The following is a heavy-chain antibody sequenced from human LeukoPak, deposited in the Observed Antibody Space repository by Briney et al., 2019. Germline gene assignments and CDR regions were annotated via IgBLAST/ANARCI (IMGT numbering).Heavy chain of an antibody. D-gene: IGHD3-22*01. CDR1: GFIFDDYA. CDR2: ISSNSGGI. CDR3: AKDVQMTRNDYYYYFDY. V-gene: IGHV3-9*01. J-gene: IGHJ4*02. Sequence: GGSLRLSCVTSGFIFDDYAMHWVRQGPGKGLEWVSGISSNSGGIAYADSVKGRFTISRDNAKNSLYLQMNSLRPEDTALYYCAKDVQMTRNDYYYYFDYWGQGTLVTVSS.